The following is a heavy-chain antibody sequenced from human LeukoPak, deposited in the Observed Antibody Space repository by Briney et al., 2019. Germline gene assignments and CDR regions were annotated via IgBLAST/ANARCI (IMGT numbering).Heavy chain of an antibody. CDR3: ARDATQGAFDI. J-gene: IGHJ3*02. CDR2: IYYSWST. CDR1: GGSISSYY. V-gene: IGHV4-59*01. Sequence: SETLSLTCTVSGGSISSYYWSWIRQPPGKGLEWIGYIYYSWSTNYNPSLKSRVTIPLDTSKNQSSLKLSSVTAADTAVYYCARDATQGAFDIWGQGTMVTVSS. D-gene: IGHD1-1*01.